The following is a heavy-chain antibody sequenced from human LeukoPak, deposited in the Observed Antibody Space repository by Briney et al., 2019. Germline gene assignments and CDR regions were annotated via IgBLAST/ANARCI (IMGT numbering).Heavy chain of an antibody. V-gene: IGHV3-23*01. CDR2: ISGSGGST. D-gene: IGHD2-8*01. CDR3: AKGSVVYCTNGVCYFDS. CDR1: GFTFSSYA. J-gene: IGHJ4*02. Sequence: SGGSLRLSCAASGFTFSSYAMSWVRQAPGKGLEWVSAISGSGGSTYYADSVKGRFTISRDNSKNTLYLQMNSLRAEDTAVYYCAKGSVVYCTNGVCYFDSWGQGTPVTVSS.